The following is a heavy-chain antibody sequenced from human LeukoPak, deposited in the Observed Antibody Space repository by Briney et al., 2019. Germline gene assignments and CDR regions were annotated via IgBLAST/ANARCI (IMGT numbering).Heavy chain of an antibody. Sequence: PSETLSLTCTVSGGSISSYYWSWIRQPPGKGLEWIGYIYYSGNTNDNPSLKSRLAISIDTSKNQFSLKLSSVTAADTAVYFCARVGSGCFDSWGQGTLVTVSS. CDR3: ARVGSGCFDS. V-gene: IGHV4-59*01. J-gene: IGHJ4*02. CDR2: IYYSGNT. CDR1: GGSISSYY. D-gene: IGHD6-19*01.